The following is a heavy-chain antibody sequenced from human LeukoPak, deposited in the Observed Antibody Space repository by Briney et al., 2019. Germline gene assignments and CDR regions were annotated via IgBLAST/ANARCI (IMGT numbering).Heavy chain of an antibody. CDR1: GFTFEIYW. CDR3: ARHWEGVESDAFDI. Sequence: GGSVKLSCAASGFTFEIYWMSWVRQAPGKGLEWVANIRKDGSEKNYVDSVKGRFTISRDNAKNSLYLQMNSLRADDTALYYCARHWEGVESDAFDIWGQGTMVTVSS. CDR2: IRKDGSEK. J-gene: IGHJ3*02. D-gene: IGHD1-26*01. V-gene: IGHV3-7*04.